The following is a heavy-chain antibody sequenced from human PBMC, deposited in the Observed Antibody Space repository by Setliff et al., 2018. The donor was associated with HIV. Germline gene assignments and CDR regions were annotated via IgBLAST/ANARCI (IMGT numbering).Heavy chain of an antibody. J-gene: IGHJ3*02. CDR1: GFIFRSLT. V-gene: IGHV3-30-3*01. CDR3: VKKSTYCNIGRCPPDAFDN. CDR2: ISGDESQK. D-gene: IGHD2-15*01. Sequence: PGGSLRLSCAASGFIFRSLTMHWVRQAPGKGLEWVALISGDESQKLYADSVRDRFIISRDNSQSTVSLQMNSLRAEDTAMYYCVKKSTYCNIGRCPPDAFDNWGQGTMVTVSS.